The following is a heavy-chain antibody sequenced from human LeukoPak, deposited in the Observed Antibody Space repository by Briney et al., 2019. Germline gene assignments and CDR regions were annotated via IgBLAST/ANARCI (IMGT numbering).Heavy chain of an antibody. V-gene: IGHV1-24*01. J-gene: IGHJ4*02. D-gene: IGHD3/OR15-3a*01. CDR2: SDPEDGET. CDR3: ATVWTDSRLPEPPHY. CDR1: GYTLTELS. Sequence: ASVKVSCKVSGYTLTELSMHWVRQAPGKGLEWMGGSDPEDGETIYAQKFQGRVTMTEDTSTDTAYMELSSLRSEDTAVYYCATVWTDSRLPEPPHYWGQGTLVTVSS.